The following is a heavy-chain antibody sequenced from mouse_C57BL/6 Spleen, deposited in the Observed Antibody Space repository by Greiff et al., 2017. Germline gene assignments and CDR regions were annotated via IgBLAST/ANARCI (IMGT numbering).Heavy chain of an antibody. Sequence: EVQRVESGGGLVKPGGSLKLSCAASGFTFSSYAMSWVRQTPEKRLEWVATISDGGSYTYYPDNVKGRFTISRDNAKNNLYLQMSHLKSEDTAMYYCAREGDDYDWFAYWGQGTLVTVSA. V-gene: IGHV5-4*01. CDR1: GFTFSSYA. CDR3: AREGDDYDWFAY. J-gene: IGHJ3*01. D-gene: IGHD2-4*01. CDR2: ISDGGSYT.